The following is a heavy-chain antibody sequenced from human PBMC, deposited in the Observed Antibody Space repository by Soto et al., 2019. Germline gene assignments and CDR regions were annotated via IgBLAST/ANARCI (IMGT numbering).Heavy chain of an antibody. CDR1: GGSFSGYY. Sequence: SETLSLTCAVYGGSFSGYYWSWIRQPPGKGLEWIGEINHSGSTNYNPSLKSRVTISVDTSKNQFSLKLSSVTAADTAVYYCARVYCSSTGCYALRKNWFDPWGQGXLVTVSS. CDR2: INHSGST. V-gene: IGHV4-34*01. CDR3: ARVYCSSTGCYALRKNWFDP. J-gene: IGHJ5*02. D-gene: IGHD2-2*01.